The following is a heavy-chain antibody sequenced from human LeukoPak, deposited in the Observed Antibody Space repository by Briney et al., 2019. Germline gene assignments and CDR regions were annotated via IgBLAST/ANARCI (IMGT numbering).Heavy chain of an antibody. V-gene: IGHV3-15*01. CDR3: TADAGYTSRWYNW. Sequence: GGSLRLSCAASGFTFTDAYMTWVRQAPGKGLEWVGRIKSKSDGGTIEYGAPVKGRFTISRDGSQNTLYLQMNGLKSEDTALYYCTADAGYTSRWYNWWGQGTLVTVSS. D-gene: IGHD6-13*01. CDR1: GFTFTDAY. CDR2: IKSKSDGGTI. J-gene: IGHJ4*02.